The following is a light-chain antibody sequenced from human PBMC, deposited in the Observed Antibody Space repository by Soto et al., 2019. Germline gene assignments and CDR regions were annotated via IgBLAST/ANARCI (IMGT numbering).Light chain of an antibody. CDR2: KAS. CDR3: QQYNSYPWT. Sequence: IQMTQSPSTLSASVGDRVIIVCRASQSISGWLAWYQQKPGKAPNLLIYKASSLESGVPSRFSGRGSGTEFTLTISSLQPDDFATYYCQQYNSYPWTFGQGTKVDIK. CDR1: QSISGW. J-gene: IGKJ1*01. V-gene: IGKV1-5*03.